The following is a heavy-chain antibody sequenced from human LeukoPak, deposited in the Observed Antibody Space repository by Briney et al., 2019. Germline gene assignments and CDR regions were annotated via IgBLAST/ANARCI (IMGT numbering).Heavy chain of an antibody. CDR1: GYTFTGYY. CDR2: INPNSGGT. J-gene: IGHJ4*02. V-gene: IGHV1-2*02. CDR3: ARDAMAAHTGSAY. D-gene: IGHD6-6*01. Sequence: ASVKVSCTASGYTFTGYYIHWVRQAPGQGLEWMGWINPNSGGTNYAQKFQGRVTMTRDTSISTAYMELSRLRSDDTAVFYCARDAMAAHTGSAYWGQGTLVTVSS.